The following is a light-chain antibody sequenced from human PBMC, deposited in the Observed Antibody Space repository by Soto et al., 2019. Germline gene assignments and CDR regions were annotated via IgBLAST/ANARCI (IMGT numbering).Light chain of an antibody. Sequence: DIQMTQSPSSLSASVGDRVTITCRASQSINSYLNWYQQKPGKAPKLLIYAASSLQSGVPSRFSGSISGTDFTLTISSLQPEDFATYYCQKSYSTPRTFGQGTKVEIK. CDR2: AAS. CDR1: QSINSY. J-gene: IGKJ1*01. CDR3: QKSYSTPRT. V-gene: IGKV1-39*01.